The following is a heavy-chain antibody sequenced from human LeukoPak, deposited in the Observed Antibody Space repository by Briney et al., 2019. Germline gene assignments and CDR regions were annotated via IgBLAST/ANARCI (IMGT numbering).Heavy chain of an antibody. CDR2: VRYDGSNK. Sequence: PGGSLRLSCAASGFTFSSYGMHWVRQAPGKGLEWVAFVRYDGSNKYYADSVKGRFTISRDNSKNTLYLQMNSLRAEDAAVYYCAKDHYDSSGYDEKYFDYWGQGTLVTVSS. CDR1: GFTFSSYG. CDR3: AKDHYDSSGYDEKYFDY. J-gene: IGHJ4*02. V-gene: IGHV3-30*02. D-gene: IGHD3-22*01.